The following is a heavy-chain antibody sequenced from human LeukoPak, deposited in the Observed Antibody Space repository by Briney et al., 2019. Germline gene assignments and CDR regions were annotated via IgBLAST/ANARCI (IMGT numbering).Heavy chain of an antibody. V-gene: IGHV3-30*03. CDR2: ISYDGSNE. CDR1: GFTFSSYG. Sequence: GGSLRLSCAASGFTFSSYGMYWVRQAPGKGLEWVAVISYDGSNEQYAESVKGRFTISRDNSKNTLYLQMNSLRGEDTALYFCAGERPGAASAFELWGQGTRVTVSS. J-gene: IGHJ3*01. CDR3: AGERPGAASAFEL. D-gene: IGHD1-26*01.